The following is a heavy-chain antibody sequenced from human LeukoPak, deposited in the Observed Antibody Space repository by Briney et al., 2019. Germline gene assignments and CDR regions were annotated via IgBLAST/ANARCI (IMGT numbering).Heavy chain of an antibody. D-gene: IGHD3-22*01. CDR2: IIPIFGTA. Sequence: SVKVSCKASGGTFSSYAISWVRQAPGQGLEWMGGIIPIFGTANYAQKFQGRVTITADESTSTAYMELSSLRSEDTAVYYCASGDYYDSSGYSYYFDYWGQGTLVTVSS. V-gene: IGHV1-69*01. J-gene: IGHJ4*02. CDR1: GGTFSSYA. CDR3: ASGDYYDSSGYSYYFDY.